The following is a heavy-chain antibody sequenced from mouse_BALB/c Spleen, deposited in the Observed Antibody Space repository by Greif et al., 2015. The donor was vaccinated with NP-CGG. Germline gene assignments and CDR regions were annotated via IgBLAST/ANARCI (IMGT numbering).Heavy chain of an antibody. CDR3: ARDYYGSSYAMDY. D-gene: IGHD1-1*01. CDR2: ISSGGSYT. V-gene: IGHV5-6*01. CDR1: GFTFSSYG. Sequence: EVKLVESGGDLVKPGGSLKLSCAASGFTFSSYGMSWVRQTPDKRLEWVATISSGGSYTYCPDSVKGRFTISRDNAKNTLYLQMSSLKSEDTAMYYCARDYYGSSYAMDYWGQGTSVTVSS. J-gene: IGHJ4*01.